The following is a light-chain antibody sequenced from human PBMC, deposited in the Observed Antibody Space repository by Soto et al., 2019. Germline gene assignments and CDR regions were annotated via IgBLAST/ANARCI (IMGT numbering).Light chain of an antibody. CDR3: QQYVASPYT. J-gene: IGKJ2*01. Sequence: DIQMTQSPSTLPASVGDRVTITCRASQSISNWLAWYQQKPGTAPKVLIYHASNLQSGVPSRFSASGSGTDFTLTISSLEPEDFAVYYCQQYVASPYTFGQGTKVDIK. CDR2: HAS. V-gene: IGKV1-5*01. CDR1: QSISNW.